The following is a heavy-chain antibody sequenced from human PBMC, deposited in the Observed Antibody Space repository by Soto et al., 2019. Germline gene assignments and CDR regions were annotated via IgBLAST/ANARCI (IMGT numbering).Heavy chain of an antibody. V-gene: IGHV3-30*04. Sequence: PGGPLRLSCAASGCTFSDYAMHWVRQAPGKGLEWVAVVTHDGRNTHFADSVKGRFTISIDSSKNTVSLEMTSLRAEDTAVYYCAKGGRQWLVTSDFNYWGQGALVTVSS. J-gene: IGHJ4*02. CDR2: VTHDGRNT. CDR3: AKGGRQWLVTSDFNY. CDR1: GCTFSDYA. D-gene: IGHD6-19*01.